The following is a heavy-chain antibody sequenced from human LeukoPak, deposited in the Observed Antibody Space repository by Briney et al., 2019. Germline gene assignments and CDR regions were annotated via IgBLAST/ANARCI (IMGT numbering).Heavy chain of an antibody. CDR1: GSTFSSYG. D-gene: IGHD5-12*01. CDR2: IWYDGSNK. J-gene: IGHJ4*02. CDR3: ARALVAIRLQFDY. Sequence: GGSLRLSCAASGSTFSSYGMHWVRQATGKGLEWVAVIWYDGSNKYYADSVKGRFTISRDNSKSTLYLQMNGLRAEDTAVYYCARALVAIRLQFDYWGQGTLVTVSS. V-gene: IGHV3-33*01.